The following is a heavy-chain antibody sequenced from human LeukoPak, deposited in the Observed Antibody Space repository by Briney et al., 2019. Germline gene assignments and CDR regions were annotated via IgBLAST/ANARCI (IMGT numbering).Heavy chain of an antibody. CDR1: GGSISSGDYY. CDR2: IYYSEST. V-gene: IGHV4-30-4*01. Sequence: PSETLSLTCTVSGGSISSGDYYWSWIRQPPGKGLEWIGYIYYSESTYYNPSLKSRVTISVDTSKNQFSLKLSSVTAADTAVYYCAREAGFDDSSGYYYSFDYWGQGTLVTVSS. J-gene: IGHJ4*02. CDR3: AREAGFDDSSGYYYSFDY. D-gene: IGHD3-22*01.